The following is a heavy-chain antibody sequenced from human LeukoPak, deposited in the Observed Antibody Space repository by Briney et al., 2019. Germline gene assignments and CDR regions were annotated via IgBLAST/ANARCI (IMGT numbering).Heavy chain of an antibody. CDR1: GFTFTDYT. CDR2: ISSSSYI. CDR3: ARDGTRAAVAGFDY. J-gene: IGHJ4*02. Sequence: PGESLRLSCAASGFTFTDYTMNWVRQAPGKGLEWVSSISSSSYIYYADSVKGRFTISRDNAKNSLYLQMNSLRAEDTAVYYCARDGTRAAVAGFDYWGRGTLVTVSS. V-gene: IGHV3-21*06. D-gene: IGHD6-19*01.